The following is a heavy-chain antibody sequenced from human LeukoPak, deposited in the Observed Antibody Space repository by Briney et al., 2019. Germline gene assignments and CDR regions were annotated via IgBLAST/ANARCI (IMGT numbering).Heavy chain of an antibody. D-gene: IGHD2-2*01. CDR1: GYTFTSYG. Sequence: ASVKVSCKASGYTFTSYGVNWVRQAPGQGHEWMGWISPYSGNTNYAQNLQGRVTMTTDTSTSTAYMEVRNLRSDDTAVYYCARDYCSSASCYGGNIDPWGQGTLVTVSS. V-gene: IGHV1-18*01. J-gene: IGHJ5*02. CDR3: ARDYCSSASCYGGNIDP. CDR2: ISPYSGNT.